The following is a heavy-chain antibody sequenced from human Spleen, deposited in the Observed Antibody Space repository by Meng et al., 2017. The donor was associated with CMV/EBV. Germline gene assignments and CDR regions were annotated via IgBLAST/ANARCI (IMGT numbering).Heavy chain of an antibody. CDR2: SRNKAKRDTT. CDR1: GVIFSSHY. J-gene: IGHJ4*02. V-gene: IGHV3-72*01. CDR3: VRGYNSFDS. Sequence: SSAASGVIFSSHYMDWVRQAPGKRLEWVGRSRNKAKRDTTEDGAYMKGRFTISRDESKNSLYLQMNSLKTEDTAVFYCVRGYNSFDSWGRGTLVTVSS. D-gene: IGHD1-1*01.